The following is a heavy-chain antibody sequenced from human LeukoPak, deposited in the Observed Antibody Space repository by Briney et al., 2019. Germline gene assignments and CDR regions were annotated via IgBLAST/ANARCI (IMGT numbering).Heavy chain of an antibody. Sequence: SETLSLTCTVSGGSISSYYWSWIRQPPGKGLEWIGYIYYSGSTNYNPSLKSRATISVDTSKNQFSLKLSSVTAADTAVYYCAREGGIAARPFDYWGQGTLVTVSS. J-gene: IGHJ4*02. D-gene: IGHD6-6*01. V-gene: IGHV4-59*01. CDR2: IYYSGST. CDR3: AREGGIAARPFDY. CDR1: GGSISSYY.